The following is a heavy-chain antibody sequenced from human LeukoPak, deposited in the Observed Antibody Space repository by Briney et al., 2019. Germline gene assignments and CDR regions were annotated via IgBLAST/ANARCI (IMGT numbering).Heavy chain of an antibody. V-gene: IGHV4-39*07. CDR1: SDSISSSGYY. D-gene: IGHD3-10*01. Sequence: SETLPLTCTASSDSISSSGYYWGWICQTPGKGLEWIGSINHGGITYYNPSLKSRVTISVDTSKNQFSLKLSSVTAADSAVYYCGKDRPTGYYDYWGQGTLVTVSS. CDR2: INHGGIT. J-gene: IGHJ4*02. CDR3: GKDRPTGYYDY.